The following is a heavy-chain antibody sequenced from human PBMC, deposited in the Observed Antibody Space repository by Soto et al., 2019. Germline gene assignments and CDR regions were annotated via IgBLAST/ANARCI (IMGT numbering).Heavy chain of an antibody. V-gene: IGHV4-59*11. Sequence: QVQLQESGPGLVKPSETLSLTCSVSGVSTSNHYWTWIRKPPGQGPEWIGCIYYRGNTNYNASFNSRVNISVDTSKNQFSLKLTSVTTADTAVYYCARGGGSPYHDHEFDYWGQGILVTVSS. CDR3: ARGGGSPYHDHEFDY. CDR1: GVSTSNHY. J-gene: IGHJ4*02. CDR2: IYYRGNT. D-gene: IGHD2-2*01.